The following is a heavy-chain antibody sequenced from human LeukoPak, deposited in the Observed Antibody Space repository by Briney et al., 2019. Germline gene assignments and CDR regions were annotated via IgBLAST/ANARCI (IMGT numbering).Heavy chain of an antibody. Sequence: GGSLRLSCAASGFTLDDYAMHWVRHAPGKGVEGVSGISWNSGSINYADSVKGRFTISRDNAKTSLYLQMNSLRAEDTALYYCAKGLGWLQPFDYWGQGTLVTVSS. J-gene: IGHJ4*02. V-gene: IGHV3-9*01. CDR2: ISWNSGSI. CDR1: GFTLDDYA. CDR3: AKGLGWLQPFDY. D-gene: IGHD5-24*01.